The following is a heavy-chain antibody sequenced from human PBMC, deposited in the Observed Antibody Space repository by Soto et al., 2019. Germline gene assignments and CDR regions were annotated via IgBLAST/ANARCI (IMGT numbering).Heavy chain of an antibody. J-gene: IGHJ4*02. D-gene: IGHD6-19*01. V-gene: IGHV3-30-3*01. CDR3: ARDRGSGWYGGVYYFDY. Sequence: QVQLVESGGGVVQPGRSLRLSCAASGFTFSSYAMHWVRQAPGKGLEWVAVISYDGSNKYYADSVKGRFTISRDNSKNTLYLQMNRLRAEDTAVYYCARDRGSGWYGGVYYFDYWGQGTLVTVSS. CDR2: ISYDGSNK. CDR1: GFTFSSYA.